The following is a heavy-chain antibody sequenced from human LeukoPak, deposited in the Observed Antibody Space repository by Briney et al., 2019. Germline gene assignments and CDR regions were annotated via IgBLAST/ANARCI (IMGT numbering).Heavy chain of an antibody. CDR1: GFSLSTSGVG. CDR2: IYWDDDK. Sequence: SGPTLVNPTQTLTLTCAFSGFSLSTSGVGVGWIRQPPGKALEWLALIYWDDDKRYSPSLKSRLTITRDTSKNQVVLTMTNMDPVDTATYYCAHSLSGGTREGSFDYWGQGTLVTVSS. J-gene: IGHJ4*02. D-gene: IGHD2-15*01. V-gene: IGHV2-5*02. CDR3: AHSLSGGTREGSFDY.